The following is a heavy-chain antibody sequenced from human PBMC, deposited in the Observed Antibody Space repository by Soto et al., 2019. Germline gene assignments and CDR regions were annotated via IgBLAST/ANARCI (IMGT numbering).Heavy chain of an antibody. V-gene: IGHV4-59*12. Sequence: PSETLSLTCTVSGGSISSYYWSWIRQPPGKGLEWIGYIYYSGSTNYNPSLKSRVTISVDTSISTAYLQWSSLKASDTAMYYCASSLADAFDIWGQGTMVTVSS. CDR3: ASSLADAFDI. CDR2: IYYSGST. J-gene: IGHJ3*02. CDR1: GGSISSYY.